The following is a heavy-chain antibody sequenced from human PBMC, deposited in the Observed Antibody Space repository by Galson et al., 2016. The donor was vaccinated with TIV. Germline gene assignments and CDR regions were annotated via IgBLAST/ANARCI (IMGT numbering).Heavy chain of an antibody. J-gene: IGHJ4*02. Sequence: SVKVSCKASGYTLTRYYIHWLRRAPGQGLEWMGIINPSDGGTTYAPKFQGRVTMTRDTSTATVYMELTSLRSEDTAMYYCARGWASTIGYYFDYWGQGTLVTVSS. V-gene: IGHV1-46*01. CDR3: ARGWASTIGYYFDY. CDR1: GYTLTRYY. CDR2: INPSDGGT. D-gene: IGHD2-15*01.